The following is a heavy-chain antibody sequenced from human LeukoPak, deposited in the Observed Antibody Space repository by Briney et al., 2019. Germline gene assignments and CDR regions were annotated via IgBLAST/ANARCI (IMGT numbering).Heavy chain of an antibody. D-gene: IGHD2-15*01. V-gene: IGHV1-69*05. CDR2: IIPIFGTA. Sequence: GASVKVSCKASGGTFSSYAISWVRQAPGQGLEWMGRIIPIFGTANYAQKFQGRVTITTDESTSTAYMELRSLRSDDTAVYYCARGGGVYWYMDVWGKGTTVTVSS. CDR1: GGTFSSYA. J-gene: IGHJ6*03. CDR3: ARGGGVYWYMDV.